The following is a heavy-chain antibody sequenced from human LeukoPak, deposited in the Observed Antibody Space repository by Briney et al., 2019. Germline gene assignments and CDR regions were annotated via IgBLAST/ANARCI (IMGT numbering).Heavy chain of an antibody. J-gene: IGHJ4*02. V-gene: IGHV3-9*03. CDR3: AKDINYYDSSGYFDY. CDR2: ISWNSGSI. D-gene: IGHD3-22*01. CDR1: GFTFDDYA. Sequence: PGGSLRLSCAASGFTFDDYAMHWVRQAPGKGLEWVSGISWNSGSIGYADSVKGRFTIPRDNAKNSLYLQMNSLRAEDMALYYCAKDINYYDSSGYFDYWGQGTLVTVSS.